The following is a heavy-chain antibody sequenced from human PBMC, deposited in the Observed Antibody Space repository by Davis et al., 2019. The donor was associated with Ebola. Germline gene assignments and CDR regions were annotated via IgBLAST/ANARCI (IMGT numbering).Heavy chain of an antibody. V-gene: IGHV3-23*01. CDR3: AATQYDYVWGSYPNWSWFDP. CDR1: GFTFSSYA. D-gene: IGHD3-16*02. CDR2: ISGSGGST. Sequence: GESLKISCAASGFTFSSYAMSWVRQAPGEGLEWVSAISGSGGSTYYADSVKGRFTISRDNSTNTRYLQMNSLRAEDTAVYYCAATQYDYVWGSYPNWSWFDPWGQGTLVTVSS. J-gene: IGHJ5*02.